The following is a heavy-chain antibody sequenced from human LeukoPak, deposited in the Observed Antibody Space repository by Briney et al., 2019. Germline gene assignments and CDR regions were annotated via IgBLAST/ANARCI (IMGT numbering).Heavy chain of an antibody. V-gene: IGHV1-2*02. Sequence: ASVKVSCKASGYTFTGYYMHWVRQAPGQGLEWMGWINPNSGGTNYAQKFQGRVTMTRDTSISTAYMELSRLRSDDTAVYYCARVPVAYYYDSSGYYDYWGQGTLVTVSS. CDR1: GYTFTGYY. D-gene: IGHD3-22*01. J-gene: IGHJ4*02. CDR3: ARVPVAYYYDSSGYYDY. CDR2: INPNSGGT.